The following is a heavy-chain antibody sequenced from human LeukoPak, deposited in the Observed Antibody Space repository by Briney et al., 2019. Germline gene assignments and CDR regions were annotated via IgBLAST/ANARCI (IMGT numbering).Heavy chain of an antibody. D-gene: IGHD2-21*02. CDR3: ATCGGDCFGAFDI. Sequence: SETLSLTRTVSGGSISSYYWSWIRQPPGKGLEWIGYIYYSGSTNYNPSLKSRVTISVDTSKNQSSLKLSSVTAADTAVYYCATCGGDCFGAFDIWGQGTMVTVSS. J-gene: IGHJ3*02. V-gene: IGHV4-59*01. CDR1: GGSISSYY. CDR2: IYYSGST.